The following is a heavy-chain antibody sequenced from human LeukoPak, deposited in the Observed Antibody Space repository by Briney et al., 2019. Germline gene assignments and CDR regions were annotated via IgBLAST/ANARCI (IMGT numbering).Heavy chain of an antibody. CDR2: INSDGSST. CDR3: ASSVPAVAGTAEYFQH. D-gene: IGHD6-19*01. Sequence: PGGSLRLSCAASGFTFSSYWMHWVRQAPGKGLVWVSRINSDGSSTSYADSVKGRFTISRDNAKNTLYLQMNSLRAEDTAVYYCASSVPAVAGTAEYFQHWGLGTLVTVSS. V-gene: IGHV3-74*01. CDR1: GFTFSSYW. J-gene: IGHJ1*01.